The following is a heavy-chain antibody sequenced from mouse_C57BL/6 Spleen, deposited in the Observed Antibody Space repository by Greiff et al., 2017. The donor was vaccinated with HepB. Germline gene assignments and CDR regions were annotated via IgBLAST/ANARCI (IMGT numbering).Heavy chain of an antibody. CDR1: GYAFTNYL. J-gene: IGHJ3*01. CDR3: ARDYVSPAWFAY. V-gene: IGHV1-54*01. D-gene: IGHD1-1*01. CDR2: INPGSGGT. Sequence: VQLQQSGAELVRPGTSVKVSCKASGYAFTNYLIEWVKQRPGQGLEWIGVINPGSGGTNYNEKFKGKATLTADKSSSTAYMQLSSLTSEDSAVYFCARDYVSPAWFAYWGQGTLVTVSA.